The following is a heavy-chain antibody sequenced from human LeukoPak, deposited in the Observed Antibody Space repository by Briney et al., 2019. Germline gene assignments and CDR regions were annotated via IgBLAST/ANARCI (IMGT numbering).Heavy chain of an antibody. J-gene: IGHJ4*02. V-gene: IGHV3-33*06. Sequence: GGSLRLSCAASGFTFSSYGMHWVRQAPGKGLEWVAVIWYDGSNKYYAGSVKGRFTISRDNSKNTLYLQMNSLRAEDTAVYYCAKELSSGWYYFDYWGQGTLVTVSS. CDR2: IWYDGSNK. D-gene: IGHD6-19*01. CDR3: AKELSSGWYYFDY. CDR1: GFTFSSYG.